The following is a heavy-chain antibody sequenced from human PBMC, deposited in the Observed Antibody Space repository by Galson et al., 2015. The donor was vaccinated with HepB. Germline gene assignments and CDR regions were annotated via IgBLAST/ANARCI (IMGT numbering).Heavy chain of an antibody. Sequence: LRLSCAASGFTFSSYAMHWVRQAPGKGLEWVAVISYDGSNKYYADSVKGRFTISRDNSKNTLYLQMNSLRAEDTAVYYCARDAITMVRGVIISALGYWGQGTLVTVSS. CDR1: GFTFSSYA. D-gene: IGHD3-10*01. CDR2: ISYDGSNK. J-gene: IGHJ4*02. CDR3: ARDAITMVRGVIISALGY. V-gene: IGHV3-30*04.